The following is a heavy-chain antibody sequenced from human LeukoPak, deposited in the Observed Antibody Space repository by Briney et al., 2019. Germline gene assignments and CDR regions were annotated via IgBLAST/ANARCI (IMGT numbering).Heavy chain of an antibody. CDR3: ARARIVVVPAAIASYYYYYGMDV. CDR2: IYYSGST. J-gene: IGHJ6*02. Sequence: SETLSLTCTVSGGSISSYYWSWIRQPPGKGLEWIGYIYYSGSTNYNPSLKSRVTISVDTSKNQFPLKLSSVTAADTAVYYCARARIVVVPAAIASYYYYYGMDVWGQGTTVTVSS. V-gene: IGHV4-59*01. D-gene: IGHD2-2*01. CDR1: GGSISSYY.